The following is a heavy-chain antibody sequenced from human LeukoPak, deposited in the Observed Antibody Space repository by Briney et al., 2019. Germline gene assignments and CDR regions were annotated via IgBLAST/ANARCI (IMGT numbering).Heavy chain of an antibody. D-gene: IGHD3-3*01. Sequence: GGSLRLSCAASGFIFSSYAMSWVRQAPGKGLEWVSAISASGSSAYYADSVKGRFTISRDNSKNTLYLQMNSLRAEDTAVYYCARAPLDFWSGYYQYYFDYWGQGTLVTVSS. V-gene: IGHV3-23*01. J-gene: IGHJ4*02. CDR1: GFIFSSYA. CDR2: ISASGSSA. CDR3: ARAPLDFWSGYYQYYFDY.